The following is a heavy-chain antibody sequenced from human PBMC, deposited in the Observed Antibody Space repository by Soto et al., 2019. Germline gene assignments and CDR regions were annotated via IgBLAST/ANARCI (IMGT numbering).Heavy chain of an antibody. CDR2: IYHSGST. Sequence: QLQLQESGSGLVKPSQNLSLTCAVSGGSISSGGYSWSWIRQPPGKGLEWIGYIYHSGSTYYNPSLKSRVTIPVDRSKNHFSLKLISVTAADTAVYYCARWWMYAPRSDPWGQGTLVTVSS. D-gene: IGHD2-8*01. J-gene: IGHJ5*02. CDR1: GGSISSGGYS. V-gene: IGHV4-30-2*01. CDR3: ARWWMYAPRSDP.